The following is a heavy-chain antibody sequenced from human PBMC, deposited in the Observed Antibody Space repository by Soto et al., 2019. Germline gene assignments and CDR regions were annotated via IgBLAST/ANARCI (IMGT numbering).Heavy chain of an antibody. V-gene: IGHV3-23*01. Sequence: PWGSLRLSCAASGFTFSSYAMSWVRQAPGKGLEWVSAISGSGGSTYYADSVKGRFTISRDNSKNTLYLQMNSLRAEDTAVYYCAKAYFDWLLYTPNWFDPWGQGTLVTVSS. J-gene: IGHJ5*02. D-gene: IGHD3-9*01. CDR1: GFTFSSYA. CDR3: AKAYFDWLLYTPNWFDP. CDR2: ISGSGGST.